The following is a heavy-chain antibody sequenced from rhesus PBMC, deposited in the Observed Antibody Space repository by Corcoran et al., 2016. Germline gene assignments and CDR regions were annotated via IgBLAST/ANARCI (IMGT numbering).Heavy chain of an antibody. Sequence: QVQLQESGPGLVKPPETLSLTCAVSGGSFSGYWWGWIRQPPGKGLEWIGPISSGGSNYLTPSLKSRVTLSVDTSKNQVSLKLSSVTAADTAVYYCARGYGSLDYWGQGVLVTVSS. CDR1: GGSFSGYW. CDR2: ISSGGSN. J-gene: IGHJ4*01. V-gene: IGHV4S14*01. CDR3: ARGYGSLDY. D-gene: IGHD6-25*01.